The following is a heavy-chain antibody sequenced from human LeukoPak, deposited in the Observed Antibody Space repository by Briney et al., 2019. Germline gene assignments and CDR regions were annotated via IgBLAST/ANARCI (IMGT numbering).Heavy chain of an antibody. CDR2: ISAYNGNT. D-gene: IGHD6-6*01. Sequence: ASVKVSCKASGYTFTSYGISWVRQAPGQGLEWMGWISAYNGNTNYAQKFQGRVTMTRDTSISTAYMELSRLRSDDTAVYYCARGPYSSSTYYMDVWGKGTTVTVSS. CDR1: GYTFTSYG. CDR3: ARGPYSSSTYYMDV. V-gene: IGHV1-18*01. J-gene: IGHJ6*03.